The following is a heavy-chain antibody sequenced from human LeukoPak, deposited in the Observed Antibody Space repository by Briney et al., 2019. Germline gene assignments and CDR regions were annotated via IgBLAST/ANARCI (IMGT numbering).Heavy chain of an antibody. CDR3: GLSMVRALSPDY. J-gene: IGHJ4*02. V-gene: IGHV3-30*03. D-gene: IGHD3-10*01. CDR2: ISYEGGTQ. CDR1: GVTLSPYG. Sequence: GGSLRLSCAASGVTLSPYGMHWVRQAPGKGLEWVAVISYEGGTQHYADSVKGRFIISRDNAKNTLYLQTDSLIDEDTAIYYCGLSMVRALSPDYWGQGTLVTVSS.